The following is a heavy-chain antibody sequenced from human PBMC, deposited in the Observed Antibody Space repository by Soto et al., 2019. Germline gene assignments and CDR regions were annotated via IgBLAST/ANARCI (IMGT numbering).Heavy chain of an antibody. CDR3: ARGPGTMVRGVIIVWFDP. J-gene: IGHJ5*02. CDR2: GGT. D-gene: IGHD3-10*01. V-gene: IGHV1-2*02. Sequence: GGTNYAQKFQGRVTMTRDTSISTAYMELSRLRSDDTAVYYCARGPGTMVRGVIIVWFDPWGQGTLVTVSS.